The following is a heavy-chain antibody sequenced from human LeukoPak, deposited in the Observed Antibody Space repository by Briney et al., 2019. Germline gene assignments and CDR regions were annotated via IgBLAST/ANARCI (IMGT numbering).Heavy chain of an antibody. V-gene: IGHV4-39*07. Sequence: SETLSLTCTVSGGSISSNSYYWGWLRQPPGKGLDWIGSIYYSGSTYYNPSLKSRLTISVDTSKNHFSLKLSSVTAADTAVYYCARVNPYYDILTGYFDYWGQGTLVTVSS. CDR1: GGSISSNSYY. CDR3: ARVNPYYDILTGYFDY. CDR2: IYYSGST. D-gene: IGHD3-9*01. J-gene: IGHJ4*02.